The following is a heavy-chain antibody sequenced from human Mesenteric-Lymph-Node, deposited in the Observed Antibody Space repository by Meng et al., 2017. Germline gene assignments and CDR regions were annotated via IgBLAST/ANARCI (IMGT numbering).Heavy chain of an antibody. D-gene: IGHD4-17*01. CDR1: GGSFSGYY. J-gene: IGHJ5*02. V-gene: IGHV4-34*01. CDR3: ARGFVKYTVTRVGNWFDP. CDR2: INHSGST. Sequence: HVQPQQWGAGLLEPSETLSPPCAVYGGSFSGYYWSWIRQPPGKGLEWIGEINHSGSTNYNPSLKSRVTMSVDTSKNQFSLKLSSVTAADTAVYYCARGFVKYTVTRVGNWFDPWGQGTLVTVSS.